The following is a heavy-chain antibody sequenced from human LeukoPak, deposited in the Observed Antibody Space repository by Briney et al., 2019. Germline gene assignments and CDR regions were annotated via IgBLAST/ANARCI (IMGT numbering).Heavy chain of an antibody. D-gene: IGHD3-10*01. CDR1: GYTFTDCY. J-gene: IGHJ4*02. Sequence: ASVKVSCKASGYTFTDCYIHWVGQAPGQGLEGMGWINPHSGGTNYAQNFQDRVTMTRDTSISTAYMDLSRLRSDDTAGYYCARGSWFGDLLYAQPAYYFDYWGQGTLVTVSS. CDR3: ARGSWFGDLLYAQPAYYFDY. CDR2: INPHSGGT. V-gene: IGHV1-2*02.